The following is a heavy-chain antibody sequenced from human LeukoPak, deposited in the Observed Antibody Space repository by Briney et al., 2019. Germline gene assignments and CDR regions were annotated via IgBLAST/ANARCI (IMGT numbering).Heavy chain of an antibody. V-gene: IGHV3-23*01. CDR1: GFTFSNAW. J-gene: IGHJ6*03. CDR2: ISGSGGST. Sequence: GGSLRLSCAASGFTFSNAWMSWVRQAPGKGLEWVSAISGSGGSTYYADSVKGRFTISRDNSKNTLYLQMNSLRAEDTAVYYCAKDLGSSSYYYYYMDVWGKGTTVTVSS. CDR3: AKDLGSSSYYYYYMDV. D-gene: IGHD6-6*01.